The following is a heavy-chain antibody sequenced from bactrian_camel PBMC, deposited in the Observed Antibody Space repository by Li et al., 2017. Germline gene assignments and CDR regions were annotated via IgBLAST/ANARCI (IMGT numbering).Heavy chain of an antibody. J-gene: IGHJ6*01. D-gene: IGHD5*01. CDR3: VRDRLDYGLDVIFGY. CDR2: ISSGGGTT. CDR1: GFTFSNYW. V-gene: IGHV3S25*01. Sequence: QLVESGGGLVQPGGSLRLSCAASGFTFSNYWMFWVRQAPGKGLEWVSTISSGGGTTYYADSVKGRFTISRDNAKNTVFLQMNSLKPEDTAVYYCVRDRLDYGLDVIFGYWGQGTQVTVS.